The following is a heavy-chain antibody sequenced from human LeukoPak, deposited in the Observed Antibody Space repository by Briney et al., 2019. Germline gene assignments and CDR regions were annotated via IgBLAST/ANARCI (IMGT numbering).Heavy chain of an antibody. CDR2: IFYTGST. J-gene: IGHJ5*02. Sequence: SETLSLTCTVSGGSISSSTYYWGWIRQPPGKGPEWIGSIFYTGSTYYNPSLKSRVTISVDTSKNQFSLKLSSVTAADTAVYYCARCLGELSSYNWFDPWGQGTLVTVSS. D-gene: IGHD3-16*02. V-gene: IGHV4-39*07. CDR3: ARCLGELSSYNWFDP. CDR1: GGSISSSTYY.